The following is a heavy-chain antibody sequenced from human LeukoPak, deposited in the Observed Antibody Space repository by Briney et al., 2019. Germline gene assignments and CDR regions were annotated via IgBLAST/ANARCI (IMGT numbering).Heavy chain of an antibody. V-gene: IGHV3-30*02. J-gene: IGHJ3*02. CDR3: ARDHPDDYGDYFAFDI. D-gene: IGHD4-17*01. Sequence: GGSLRLSCAASGFTFSSYGMHWVRQAPGKGLEWVAFIRYDGSNKYYADSVKGRFTISRDNSKNTLYLQMNSLRAEDTAVYYCARDHPDDYGDYFAFDIWGQGTMVTVSS. CDR2: IRYDGSNK. CDR1: GFTFSSYG.